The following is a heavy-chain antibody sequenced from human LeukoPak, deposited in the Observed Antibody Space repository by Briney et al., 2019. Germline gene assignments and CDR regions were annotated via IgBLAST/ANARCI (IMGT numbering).Heavy chain of an antibody. D-gene: IGHD4/OR15-4a*01. J-gene: IGHJ4*02. Sequence: GRSLRPSCAASGFTFNNYGMHWVRQAPGKGLEWVAVISYDGPNKYYADSVKGRFTISRDNSKNTQYLQMNSLRTEDTAVYYCAKGGARFGYGALLDYWGQGTLVTVSS. CDR1: GFTFNNYG. V-gene: IGHV3-30*18. CDR2: ISYDGPNK. CDR3: AKGGARFGYGALLDY.